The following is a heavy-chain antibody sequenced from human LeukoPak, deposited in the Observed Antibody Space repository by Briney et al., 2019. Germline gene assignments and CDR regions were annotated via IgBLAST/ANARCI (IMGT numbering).Heavy chain of an antibody. J-gene: IGHJ5*02. D-gene: IGHD6-6*01. CDR1: GGSISSSSYY. Sequence: SETLSLTCTVSGGSISSSSYYWGWIRQPPGKGLEWIGEINHSGSTNYNPSLKSRVTISVDTSKNQFSLKLSSVTAADTAVYYCARGLLYSSSVWFDPWGQGTLVTVSS. CDR2: INHSGST. CDR3: ARGLLYSSSVWFDP. V-gene: IGHV4-39*07.